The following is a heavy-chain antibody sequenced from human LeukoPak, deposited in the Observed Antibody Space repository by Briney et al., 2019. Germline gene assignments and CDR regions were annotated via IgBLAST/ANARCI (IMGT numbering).Heavy chain of an antibody. CDR3: WLPARDYGDYYSDY. CDR1: GYSFTSYW. J-gene: IGHJ4*02. V-gene: IGHV5-51*01. Sequence: PGESLKISCKGSGYSFTSYWIGLVRQMPGKGLEWMGIIYPGDSDTRYSPSFQGQVTISADKSISTAYLQWSSLKASDTAMYYCWLPARDYGDYYSDYWGQGTLVTVSS. D-gene: IGHD4-17*01. CDR2: IYPGDSDT.